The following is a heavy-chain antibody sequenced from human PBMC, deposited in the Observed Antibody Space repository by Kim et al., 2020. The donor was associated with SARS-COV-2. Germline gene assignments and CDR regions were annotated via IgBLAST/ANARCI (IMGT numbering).Heavy chain of an antibody. CDR2: ISGSGGST. D-gene: IGHD6-6*01. Sequence: GGSLRLSCVASGFIFSSYAMSWVRQAPGKGLEWVSGISGSGGSTYYADSVKGRFTISRDNSKNTLYLQINSLRAEDTAVYYCAKYPLPYSSSFPFDYWGQGTLITVSS. CDR1: GFIFSSYA. V-gene: IGHV3-23*01. J-gene: IGHJ4*02. CDR3: AKYPLPYSSSFPFDY.